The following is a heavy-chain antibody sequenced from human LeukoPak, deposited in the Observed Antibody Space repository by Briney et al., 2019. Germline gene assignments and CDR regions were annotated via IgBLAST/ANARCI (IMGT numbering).Heavy chain of an antibody. CDR1: GFTVSSNY. CDR3: ARGGHDFWSGYYDLDY. V-gene: IGHV3-66*01. Sequence: GGSLRLSCAASGFTVSSNYMSWVRQAPGKGLEWVSVIYSGGSTYYADSVKGRFTISRDNSKNTLYLQMNSLRAEDTAVYYCARGGHDFWSGYYDLDYWGQGTLVTVSS. J-gene: IGHJ4*02. CDR2: IYSGGST. D-gene: IGHD3-3*01.